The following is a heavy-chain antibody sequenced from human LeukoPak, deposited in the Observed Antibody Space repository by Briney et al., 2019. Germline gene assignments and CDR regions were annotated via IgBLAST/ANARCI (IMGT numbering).Heavy chain of an antibody. Sequence: PSETLSLTCAVYGGSFSGYYWSWIRQPPGKGLEWIGYIYYSGSTNYNPSLKSRVTISVDTSKNQFSLKLSSVTAADTAVYYCARESGYDGGNWFDPWGQGTLVTVSS. CDR2: IYYSGST. CDR1: GGSFSGYY. J-gene: IGHJ5*02. CDR3: ARESGYDGGNWFDP. D-gene: IGHD5-12*01. V-gene: IGHV4-59*01.